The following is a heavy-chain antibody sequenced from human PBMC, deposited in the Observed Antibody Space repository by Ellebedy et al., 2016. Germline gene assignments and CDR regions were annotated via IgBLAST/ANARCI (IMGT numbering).Heavy chain of an antibody. CDR1: GITFSNHW. D-gene: IGHD7-27*01. CDR2: ISSAGSSI. CDR3: VRDGLPWGESFDY. Sequence: GESLKISXAASGITFSNHWMHWVRQAPGKGLVWVARISSAGSSISYADSVKGRFTISRDNARKTLHLQMNSLRAEDTAVYYCVRDGLPWGESFDYWGQGTLVTVSS. V-gene: IGHV3-74*01. J-gene: IGHJ4*02.